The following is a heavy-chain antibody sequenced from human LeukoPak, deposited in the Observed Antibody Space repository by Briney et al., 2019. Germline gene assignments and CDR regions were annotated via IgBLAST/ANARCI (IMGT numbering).Heavy chain of an antibody. V-gene: IGHV3-21*01. J-gene: IGHJ4*02. Sequence: GGSLRLSCAASGFTFSSYSMNWVRQAPGKGLEWVSSISSSSSYIYYADSVKGRFAISRDNAKNSLYLQMNSLRAEDTAVYYCARDAEWELFDYWGQGTLVTVSS. CDR1: GFTFSSYS. CDR2: ISSSSSYI. D-gene: IGHD1-26*01. CDR3: ARDAEWELFDY.